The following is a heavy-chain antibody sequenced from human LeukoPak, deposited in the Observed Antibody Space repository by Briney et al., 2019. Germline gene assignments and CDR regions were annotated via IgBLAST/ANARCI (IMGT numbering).Heavy chain of an antibody. CDR2: INTDGSSS. D-gene: IGHD3-22*01. V-gene: IGHV3-74*01. J-gene: IGHJ4*02. Sequence: GGSLRLSCAASGFTFSSYWMHWVRQAPGKGLMWVSRINTDGSSSSYADSVKGRFTISRDNSKNTLYLQMNSLRAEDTAVYYCARDRRYDYYDSSGPLDYWGQGTLVTVSS. CDR1: GFTFSSYW. CDR3: ARDRRYDYYDSSGPLDY.